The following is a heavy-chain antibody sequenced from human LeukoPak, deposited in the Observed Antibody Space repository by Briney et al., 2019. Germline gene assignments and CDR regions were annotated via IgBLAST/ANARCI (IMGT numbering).Heavy chain of an antibody. V-gene: IGHV3-48*02. Sequence: GGSLRLSCAASGFTFSSFNMNWVRQAPGRGLEWISYISSSTSLIYYADSVKGRFTISRDNAKNSLYLHMNSLKDEDTAVYYCARGGGPMIRSDFDFWGQGTLVTVSS. D-gene: IGHD3-10*01. J-gene: IGHJ4*02. CDR1: GFTFSSFN. CDR2: ISSSTSLI. CDR3: ARGGGPMIRSDFDF.